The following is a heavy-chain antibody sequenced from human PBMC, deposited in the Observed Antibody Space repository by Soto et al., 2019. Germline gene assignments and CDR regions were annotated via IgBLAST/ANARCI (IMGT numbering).Heavy chain of an antibody. CDR1: GFTFSSYA. V-gene: IGHV3-23*01. Sequence: GGSLRLSCAASGFTFSSYAMSWVRQAPGKGLEWVSAISGSGGSTYYADSVKGRFTISRDNSKNTLYLQMNSLRAEDTAVYYCEKVLVFWSGYHNWFEPWGKGTLVT. J-gene: IGHJ5*02. CDR2: ISGSGGST. CDR3: EKVLVFWSGYHNWFEP. D-gene: IGHD3-3*01.